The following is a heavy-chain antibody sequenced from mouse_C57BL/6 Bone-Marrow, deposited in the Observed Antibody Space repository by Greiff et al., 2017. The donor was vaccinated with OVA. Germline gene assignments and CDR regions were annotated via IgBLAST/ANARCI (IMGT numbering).Heavy chain of an antibody. Sequence: QVQLKQPGAELVKPGASVKMSCKASGYTFTSYWITWVKQRPGQGLEWIGDIYPGSGSTNYNEKFKSKAKLTAVTSASTAYMELSSLTNEDSAVYYCTRDYYGSSYYFDYWGQGTTLTVSS. J-gene: IGHJ2*01. V-gene: IGHV1-55*01. CDR3: TRDYYGSSYYFDY. D-gene: IGHD1-1*01. CDR1: GYTFTSYW. CDR2: IYPGSGST.